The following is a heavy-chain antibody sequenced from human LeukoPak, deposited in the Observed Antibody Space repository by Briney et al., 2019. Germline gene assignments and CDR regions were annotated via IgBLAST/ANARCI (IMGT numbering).Heavy chain of an antibody. D-gene: IGHD2-21*02. CDR3: ARSVTYNWFDP. CDR2: INPKSGAT. V-gene: IGHV1-2*02. CDR1: GYLFINYY. J-gene: IGHJ5*02. Sequence: ASVKVSCKTSGYLFINYYIHWVRLAPGQGLQWMGWINPKSGATNYAQSFQGRVALTTDTSISTAFMELSNLRPDDTAIYFCARSVTYNWFDPWGQGTRVTVSS.